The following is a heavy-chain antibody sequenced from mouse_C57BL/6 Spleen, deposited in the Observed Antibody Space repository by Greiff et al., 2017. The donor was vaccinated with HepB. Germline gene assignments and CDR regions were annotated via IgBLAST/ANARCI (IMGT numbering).Heavy chain of an antibody. D-gene: IGHD2-1*01. V-gene: IGHV1-82*01. J-gene: IGHJ4*01. CDR2: IYPGDGDT. CDR3: ARSHYGNYEYYAMDY. Sequence: QVQLQQSGPELVKPGASVKISCKASGYAFSSSWMNWVKQRPGKGLEWIGRIYPGDGDTNYNGKFKGKATLTADKSSSTAYMQLSSLTSEDSAVYFCARSHYGNYEYYAMDYWGQGTSVTVSS. CDR1: GYAFSSSW.